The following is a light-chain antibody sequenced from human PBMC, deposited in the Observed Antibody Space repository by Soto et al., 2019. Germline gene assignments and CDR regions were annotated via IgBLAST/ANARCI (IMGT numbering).Light chain of an antibody. CDR2: GAS. J-gene: IGKJ4*01. CDR1: QSVSLS. V-gene: IGKV3-15*01. Sequence: MVLTQSPATLSVSLGGSATLSCRASQSVSLSLAWYQMRPGQPPRLLIYGASTRATDIPARFSGSGSGTDFTLTISSLQSEDFATYYCQQYGSSLGVTFGGGTKVDIK. CDR3: QQYGSSLGVT.